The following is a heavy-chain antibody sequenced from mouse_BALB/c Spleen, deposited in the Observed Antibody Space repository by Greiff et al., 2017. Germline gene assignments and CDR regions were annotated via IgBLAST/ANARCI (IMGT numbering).Heavy chain of an antibody. CDR3: ARVKIVYDYERVMDY. CDR2: ISSGGST. Sequence: DVKLVESGGGLVKPGGSLKLSCAASGFTFSSYAMSWVRQTPEKRLEWVASISSGGSTYYPDSVKGRFTISRDNARNILYLQMSSLRSEDTAMYYCARVKIVYDYERVMDYWGQGTSVTVSS. V-gene: IGHV5-6-5*01. CDR1: GFTFSSYA. D-gene: IGHD2-4*01. J-gene: IGHJ4*01.